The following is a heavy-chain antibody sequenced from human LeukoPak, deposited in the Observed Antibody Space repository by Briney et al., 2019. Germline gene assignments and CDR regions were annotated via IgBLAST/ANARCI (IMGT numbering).Heavy chain of an antibody. J-gene: IGHJ5*02. Sequence: GESLKISCKGSGYSFTSYWIGWVRQMPGKGLEWMGIIYPGDSDTRYSPSFQGQVTISADKSISTAYLQWSSLKASDTAMYYCASVYYDFWSGYSPFDPWGQGTLVTVSS. CDR1: GYSFTSYW. CDR3: ASVYYDFWSGYSPFDP. D-gene: IGHD3-3*01. CDR2: IYPGDSDT. V-gene: IGHV5-51*01.